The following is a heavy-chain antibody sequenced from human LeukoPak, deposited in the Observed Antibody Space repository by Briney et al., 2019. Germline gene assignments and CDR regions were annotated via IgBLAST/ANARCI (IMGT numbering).Heavy chain of an antibody. V-gene: IGHV4-59*11. CDR3: ARVLQNYYHMDV. Sequence: SETLSLTCTVSGVSINSHYWSWIRQPPGKGLEWIGFIYDSGSANYKSSLKSRVTMTVDTSKNQFSLKLNAVSAADTAVYYCARVLQNYYHMDVWGKGTTVTVSS. D-gene: IGHD3-3*01. J-gene: IGHJ6*03. CDR2: IYDSGSA. CDR1: GVSINSHY.